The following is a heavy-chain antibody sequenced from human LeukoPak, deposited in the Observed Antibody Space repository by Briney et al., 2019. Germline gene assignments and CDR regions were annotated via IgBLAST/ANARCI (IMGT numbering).Heavy chain of an antibody. D-gene: IGHD6-13*01. J-gene: IGHJ6*03. Sequence: SVKVSCKASGGTFSSYAISWVRQAPGQGLEWMGGIIPIFGTANYAQKFQGRVTITTDESTSTAYMELSSLRTEDTAVYYCARGGAAAGRGTYYYYYMDVWGKGPTVTVSS. CDR3: ARGGAAAGRGTYYYYYMDV. CDR1: GGTFSSYA. V-gene: IGHV1-69*05. CDR2: IIPIFGTA.